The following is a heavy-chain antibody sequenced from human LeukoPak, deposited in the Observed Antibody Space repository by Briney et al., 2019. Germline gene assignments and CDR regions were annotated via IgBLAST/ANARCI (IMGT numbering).Heavy chain of an antibody. J-gene: IGHJ3*02. V-gene: IGHV4-61*02. CDR3: ARETDRAPDAFDI. Sequence: SQTLSLTCTVSGGSISTPGYYWSWIRQPAGKGLEWIGRIYTSGSTNYNPSLKSRVTMSVDTSKNQFSLKLSSVTAADTAVYYCARETDRAPDAFDIWGQGTMVTVSS. CDR2: IYTSGST. CDR1: GGSISTPGYY. D-gene: IGHD5-18*01.